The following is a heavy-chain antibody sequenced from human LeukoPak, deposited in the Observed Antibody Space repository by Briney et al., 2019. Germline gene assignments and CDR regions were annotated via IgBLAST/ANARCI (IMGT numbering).Heavy chain of an antibody. Sequence: SVKVSCKASGGTFSSYAISWVRQAPGQGLEWMGRIIPILGIANYAQKFQGRVTITADKSTSTAYMELSSLRSEDTAVYYCALIISIPSYGDYNTHNYWGQGTLVTVSS. V-gene: IGHV1-69*04. D-gene: IGHD4-17*01. J-gene: IGHJ4*02. CDR1: GGTFSSYA. CDR2: IIPILGIA. CDR3: ALIISIPSYGDYNTHNY.